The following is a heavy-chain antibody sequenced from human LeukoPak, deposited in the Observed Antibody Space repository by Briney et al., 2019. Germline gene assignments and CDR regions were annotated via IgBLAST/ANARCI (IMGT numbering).Heavy chain of an antibody. CDR1: GFTFSSFV. Sequence: GGSLRLSCAASGFTFSSFVVTWVRQAPGKGLERVSSISGDGERIYYADSVKGRFTTSRDNSKNTLYLQMNSLRAEDTAVYYCAKEGVAVTSGGAYFDFWGQGTLVTVSS. CDR3: AKEGVAVTSGGAYFDF. CDR2: ISGDGERI. D-gene: IGHD4-17*01. J-gene: IGHJ4*02. V-gene: IGHV3-23*01.